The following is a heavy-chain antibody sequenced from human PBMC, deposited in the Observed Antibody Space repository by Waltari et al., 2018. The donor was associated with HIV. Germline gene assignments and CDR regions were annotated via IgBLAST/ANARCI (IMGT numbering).Heavy chain of an antibody. J-gene: IGHJ4*02. D-gene: IGHD4-17*01. CDR1: AVTFTTPG. Sequence: EVELVGSGGGLVHPGGSLRLSCVGSAVTFTTPGLNSARQAPGRGLVWVSFVAGSPGQAYCADSVKGRCTISRDNAQNSAFLQMNSLRVEDTAIYYCVKSVDYFRFDVWDQGTLVTVSS. V-gene: IGHV3-48*04. CDR3: VKSVDYFRFDV. CDR2: VAGSPGQA.